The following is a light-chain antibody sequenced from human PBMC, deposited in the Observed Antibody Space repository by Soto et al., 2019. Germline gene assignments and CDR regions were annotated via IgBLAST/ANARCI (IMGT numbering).Light chain of an antibody. CDR1: QSVSINY. V-gene: IGKV3-20*01. CDR3: QQANSFPLT. Sequence: EIVLTQSPGTLSLSPGERATLSCRAGQSVSINYLAWYQQKPGQAPRLLIYGASNRATGIPDRFSGSGSGTDFTLTISRLGPEDFATYYCQQANSFPLTFGGGTKVDIK. CDR2: GAS. J-gene: IGKJ4*01.